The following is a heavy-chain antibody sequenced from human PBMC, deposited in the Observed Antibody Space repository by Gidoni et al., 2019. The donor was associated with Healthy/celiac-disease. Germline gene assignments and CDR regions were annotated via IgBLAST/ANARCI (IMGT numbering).Heavy chain of an antibody. V-gene: IGHV1-46*01. CDR3: ARDYWGDDVVVPAAISALDY. CDR1: GYTFTSYY. Sequence: QVQLVQSGAEVKKPGASVKVSCKASGYTFTSYYMHWVRQAPGQGLEWMGIINPSGGSTSYAQKFQGRVTMTRDTSTSTVYMELSSLRSEDTAVYYCARDYWGDDVVVPAAISALDYWGQGTLVTVSS. J-gene: IGHJ4*02. D-gene: IGHD2-2*02. CDR2: INPSGGST.